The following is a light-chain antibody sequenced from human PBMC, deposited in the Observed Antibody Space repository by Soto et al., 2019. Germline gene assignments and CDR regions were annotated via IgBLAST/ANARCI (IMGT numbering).Light chain of an antibody. Sequence: EIVLTQSPGTLSLSPGERATLSCRASQSVSSSYLVWYQQKPGQALRLLIYGASRRATRIPDGVSGSGSGTDFALTISRQEPEDFAEYYCQRYSALPSTFGQGTKLEI. J-gene: IGKJ2*01. V-gene: IGKV3-20*01. CDR3: QRYSALPST. CDR2: GAS. CDR1: QSVSSSY.